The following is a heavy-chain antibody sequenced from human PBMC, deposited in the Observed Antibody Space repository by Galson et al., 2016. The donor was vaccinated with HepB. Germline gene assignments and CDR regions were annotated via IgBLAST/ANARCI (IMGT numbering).Heavy chain of an antibody. D-gene: IGHD2-15*01. J-gene: IGHJ4*02. CDR1: GFNFDNYE. Sequence: SLRLSCAASGFNFDNYEMTWVRQAPGTGLDWVSTISGSAGSTYYADSVKGRFTISRDNSRNTLYLKMKSLRAEDTAGYYCAADSSFDYWGQGTLVTVSS. CDR3: AADSSFDY. V-gene: IGHV3-23*01. CDR2: ISGSAGST.